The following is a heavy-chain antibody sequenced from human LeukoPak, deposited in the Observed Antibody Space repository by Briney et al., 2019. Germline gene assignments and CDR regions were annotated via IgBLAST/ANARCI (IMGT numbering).Heavy chain of an antibody. CDR2: ISYDGSNK. V-gene: IGHV3-30*18. CDR1: GFTFSSSS. J-gene: IGHJ6*01. D-gene: IGHD2-2*01. Sequence: GGSLRLSCAGSGFTFSSSSMQCVRQAPGKGLEWVAIISYDGSNKYYADSVKGRFTISRDNSKNTLYLQMNSLRAEDTAVYYCAKDLGYCSSSSCYVYYYYGTDVWGQGTTVAVSS. CDR3: AKDLGYCSSSSCYVYYYYGTDV.